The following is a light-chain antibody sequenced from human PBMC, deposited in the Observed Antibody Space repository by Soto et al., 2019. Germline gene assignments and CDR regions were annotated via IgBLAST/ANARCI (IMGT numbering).Light chain of an antibody. Sequence: DIQMTQSPSTLSASVGDRVTITCRASQSISSWLAWYQQKPGKAPKLLIYKASTLQSGVPSRFSGSGSGTECTLAISSLQPDDSATYYCQQYNDNWTFGQGTKVEIK. CDR2: KAS. V-gene: IGKV1-5*03. CDR1: QSISSW. J-gene: IGKJ1*01. CDR3: QQYNDNWT.